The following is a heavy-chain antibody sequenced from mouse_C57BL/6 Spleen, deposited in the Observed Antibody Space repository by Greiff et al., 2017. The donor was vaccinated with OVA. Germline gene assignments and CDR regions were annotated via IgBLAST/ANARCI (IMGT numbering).Heavy chain of an antibody. J-gene: IGHJ1*03. D-gene: IGHD1-1*01. CDR3: ARSPFITTVVARYWYFDV. CDR1: GYAFTNYL. Sequence: QVQLQQSGAELVRPGTSVKVSCKASGYAFTNYLIEWVKQRPGQGLEWIGVINPGSGGTNYNEKFKGKATLTADKSSSTAYMQLSSLTSEDSAVDFCARSPFITTVVARYWYFDVWGTGTTVTVSS. CDR2: INPGSGGT. V-gene: IGHV1-54*01.